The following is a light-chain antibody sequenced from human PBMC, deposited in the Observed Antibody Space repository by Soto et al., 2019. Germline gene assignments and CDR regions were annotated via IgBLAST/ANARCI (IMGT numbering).Light chain of an antibody. CDR3: SSYTSTSTPVV. CDR2: DVS. Sequence: QSALTQPASVSGSPGQSITISCTGTSSDVGGYNHVSWYQQHPGKAPKFLIYDVSNRPSGVSNRFSGSKSGNTASLTISGLQAEDEADYYCSSYTSTSTPVVFGGGTQLTVL. J-gene: IGLJ2*01. V-gene: IGLV2-14*03. CDR1: SSDVGGYNH.